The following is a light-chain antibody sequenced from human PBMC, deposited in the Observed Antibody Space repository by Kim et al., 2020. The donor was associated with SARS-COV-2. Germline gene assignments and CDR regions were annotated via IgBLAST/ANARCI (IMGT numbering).Light chain of an antibody. CDR3: HQYGISPST. Sequence: LSPGERATLSCRASQSVSSSYLAWYQHKGGQAPRLLIYGAFSRATGTPDRFSGSGSGTDFTLTISRLEPEDFAVYYCHQYGISPSTFGQGTKLEI. CDR2: GAF. V-gene: IGKV3-20*01. J-gene: IGKJ2*02. CDR1: QSVSSSY.